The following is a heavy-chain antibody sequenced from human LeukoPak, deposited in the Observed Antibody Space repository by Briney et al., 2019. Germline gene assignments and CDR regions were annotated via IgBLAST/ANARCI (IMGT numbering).Heavy chain of an antibody. CDR1: GYSISSGYY. J-gene: IGHJ5*02. CDR2: IYHSGST. D-gene: IGHD3-22*01. V-gene: IGHV4-38-2*02. Sequence: SETLSLTCTVSGYSISSGYYWGWIRQPPGKGLEWIGSIYHSGSTYYNPSLKSRVTISVDTSKNQFSLKLSSVTAADTAVYYCARVEYYDSSGYYYLWFDPWGQGTLVTVSS. CDR3: ARVEYYDSSGYYYLWFDP.